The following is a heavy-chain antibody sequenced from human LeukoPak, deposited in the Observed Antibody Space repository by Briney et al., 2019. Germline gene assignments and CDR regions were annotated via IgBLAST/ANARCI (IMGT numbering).Heavy chain of an antibody. V-gene: IGHV3-73*01. Sequence: GSLRLSCAAPGVIFSGSAMHWVRQASGKGLERVGRIKSKAYTYATAYAASVKGRFTISRDNSKNTLYLQMNSLRAKDTAVYYCATCGSSYFDYWGQGTLVTVSS. CDR3: ATCGSSYFDY. J-gene: IGHJ4*02. CDR2: IKSKAYTYAT. D-gene: IGHD1-26*01. CDR1: GVIFSGSA.